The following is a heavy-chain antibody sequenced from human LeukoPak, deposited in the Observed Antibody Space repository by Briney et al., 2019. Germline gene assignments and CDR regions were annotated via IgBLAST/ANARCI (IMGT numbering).Heavy chain of an antibody. V-gene: IGHV1-24*01. CDR1: GYTLTELS. CDR3: ATDRAYFGSGNFFDC. Sequence: GASVKVSCKFSGYTLTELSMHWVRQAPGKGLEWMGGFDPEDGETIYAQKFQGRVTMTEDTSTDTAYMELSSLRSEDTAIYYCATDRAYFGSGNFFDCWGQGTLVTVSS. D-gene: IGHD3-10*01. J-gene: IGHJ4*02. CDR2: FDPEDGET.